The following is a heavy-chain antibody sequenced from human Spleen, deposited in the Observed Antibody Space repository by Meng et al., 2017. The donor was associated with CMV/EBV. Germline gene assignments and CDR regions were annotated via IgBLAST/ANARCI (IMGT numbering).Heavy chain of an antibody. CDR2: ISRTGGSS. CDR3: AKDSSGYPPTGGVFDH. Sequence: SGFSFGNYGMGWVRQAPGKGLEWVSHISRTGGSSYYTDSVKGRFTISRDNSKNILYLQMNSLRAEDTAIYYCAKDSSGYPPTGGVFDHWGQGTLVTVSS. V-gene: IGHV3-23*01. J-gene: IGHJ4*02. CDR1: GFSFGNYG. D-gene: IGHD3-22*01.